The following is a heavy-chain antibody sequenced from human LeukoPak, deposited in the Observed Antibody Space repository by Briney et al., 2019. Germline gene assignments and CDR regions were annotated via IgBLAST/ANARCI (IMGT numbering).Heavy chain of an antibody. V-gene: IGHV3-48*01. CDR2: ISGTSSTI. CDR1: GFTFSSYS. J-gene: IGHJ3*02. D-gene: IGHD2-2*01. CDR3: ARVNIVVVPAATNAFDI. Sequence: PGGSLRLSCAPSGFTFSSYSINWVRQAPGKGLEWVSYISGTSSTIYYADSVQGRFTISRDNAKNSLYLQMNSLRAEDTAVYYCARVNIVVVPAATNAFDIWGQGTMVTVSS.